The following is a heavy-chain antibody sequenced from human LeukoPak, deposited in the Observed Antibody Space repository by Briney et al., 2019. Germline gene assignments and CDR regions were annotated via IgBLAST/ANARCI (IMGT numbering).Heavy chain of an antibody. V-gene: IGHV4-30-4*01. CDR2: ICYSGTP. Sequence: TXSLTCTVSGGSINTANYYWTWIRQPPGKGLEWIGYICYSGTPYYNPSLNTRITISLDTSKNQFSLRLNSVTAADTAMYYCARDRYGDFEDYWGQGTLVTVSS. J-gene: IGHJ4*02. CDR1: GGSINTANYY. CDR3: ARDRYGDFEDY. D-gene: IGHD4-17*01.